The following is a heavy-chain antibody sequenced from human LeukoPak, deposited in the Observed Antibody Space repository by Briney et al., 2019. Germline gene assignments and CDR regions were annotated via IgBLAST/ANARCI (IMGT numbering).Heavy chain of an antibody. D-gene: IGHD2-15*01. CDR2: IKQDGGKI. V-gene: IGHV3-7*01. J-gene: IGHJ4*02. Sequence: GGSLRLSCAASGFTFSSYWMNWVRQAPEKGLEWVANIKQDGGKIYYVDSVKGRFTISRDNAKNSLYLQMNNLSVGDTAVYYCARDPGRGSCFDYWGQGTLVTVSS. CDR3: ARDPGRGSCFDY. CDR1: GFTFSSYW.